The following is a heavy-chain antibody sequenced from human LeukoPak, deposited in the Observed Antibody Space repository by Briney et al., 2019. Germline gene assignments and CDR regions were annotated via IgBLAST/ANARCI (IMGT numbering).Heavy chain of an antibody. CDR3: ARLSSGWYAEGDY. V-gene: IGHV4-59*08. J-gene: IGHJ4*02. CDR1: GGSISSYY. CDR2: IYYSGST. Sequence: SETLSLTCTVSGGSISSYYWSWIRQPPGRGLEWIGYIYYSGSTNYNPSLKSRVTISIDTSKDQFSLKLSSVTAADTAVYYCARLSSGWYAEGDYWGQGTLVTVSS. D-gene: IGHD6-19*01.